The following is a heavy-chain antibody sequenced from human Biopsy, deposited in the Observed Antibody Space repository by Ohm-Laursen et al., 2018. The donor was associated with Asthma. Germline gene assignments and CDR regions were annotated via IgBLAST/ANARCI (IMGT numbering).Heavy chain of an antibody. CDR2: IYYSGST. CDR3: ARDHNDSGTRNVFHI. Sequence: TLSLTCIVSYGSITSGGYYWTWIRQHPGKGLEWIGLIYYSGSTYYNPSLKSRVSISIDTSKNQFSLKSSSVSAADTAVYYCARDHNDSGTRNVFHIWGQGTLVTVSS. J-gene: IGHJ3*02. V-gene: IGHV4-31*03. CDR1: YGSITSGGYY. D-gene: IGHD3-16*01.